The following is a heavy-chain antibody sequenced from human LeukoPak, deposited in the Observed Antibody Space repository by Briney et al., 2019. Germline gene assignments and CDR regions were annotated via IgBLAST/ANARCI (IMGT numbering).Heavy chain of an antibody. Sequence: GGSLRLSCAASGFTFSTSAMNWVRQAPGKGLEWVSSINNVRSHIYYADSVRGRFTISRDNANNVLYLQMNSLRAEDTAVYYCAGEAIVVVPAAMEFNYYYYGMDVWGQGTTVTVSS. J-gene: IGHJ6*02. CDR2: INNVRSHI. D-gene: IGHD2-2*01. CDR1: GFTFSTSA. V-gene: IGHV3-21*06. CDR3: AGEAIVVVPAAMEFNYYYYGMDV.